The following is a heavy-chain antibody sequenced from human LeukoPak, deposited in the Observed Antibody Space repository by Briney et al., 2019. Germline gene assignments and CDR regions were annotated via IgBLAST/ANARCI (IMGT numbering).Heavy chain of an antibody. CDR3: ASMRAYYYDSSGSYYFDY. J-gene: IGHJ4*02. Sequence: PSETLSLTCTVSSGSISNYYWSWIRQPPGKGLEWIGYVYYSGSTNYNPSLKSRVTISVDTSNRQFSLRLSSVTTADTAVYYRASMRAYYYDSSGSYYFDYWGQGTLVTVSS. V-gene: IGHV4-59*01. CDR2: VYYSGST. D-gene: IGHD3-22*01. CDR1: SGSISNYY.